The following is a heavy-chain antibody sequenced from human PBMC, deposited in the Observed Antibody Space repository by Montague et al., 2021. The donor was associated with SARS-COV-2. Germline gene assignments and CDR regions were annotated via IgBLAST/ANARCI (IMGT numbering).Heavy chain of an antibody. CDR1: GGSFSGWY. V-gene: IGHV4-34*01. J-gene: IGHJ6*03. CDR2: INRRGNT. CDR3: ARGGGNILTNYCYYYLDV. D-gene: IGHD4-23*01. Sequence: SETLSLTCAVYGGSFSGWYWSWVRQPPGKGLEWIGEINRRGNTIYNPSLKSRVTISEDTSKSQFSLKLSSVTAADTAVYYCARGGGNILTNYCYYYLDVWGTGTTVTVSS.